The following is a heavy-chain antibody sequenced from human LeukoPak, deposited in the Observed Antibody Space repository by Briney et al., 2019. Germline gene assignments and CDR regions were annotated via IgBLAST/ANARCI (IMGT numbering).Heavy chain of an antibody. CDR2: ISGSGMSI. CDR1: GFIFNDYE. Sequence: GGSLRLSCVASGFIFNDYEMNWVRQAPGKGLEWVSYISGSGMSIHYADSVKGRFTISRDNAKNSLYLQMNSLRAEDTAVYYCARDRMDYEADYWGQGTLVTVSS. D-gene: IGHD4-17*01. J-gene: IGHJ4*02. CDR3: ARDRMDYEADY. V-gene: IGHV3-48*03.